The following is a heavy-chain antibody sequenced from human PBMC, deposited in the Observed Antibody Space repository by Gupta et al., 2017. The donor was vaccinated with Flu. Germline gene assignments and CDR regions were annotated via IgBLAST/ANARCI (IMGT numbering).Heavy chain of an antibody. V-gene: IGHV5-51*03. CDR1: GYSFTSYW. Sequence: EVQLVQSGAEVKKPGESLMISCKVSGYSFTSYWIGWVRQMPGKGLEWMGIIYPGDSDTRYSPSFQGQVTISADKSISTAYLQWSSLKASDTAMYYCARRTAIIQSPLGMDVWGQGTTVTVSS. CDR2: IYPGDSDT. CDR3: ARRTAIIQSPLGMDV. J-gene: IGHJ6*02. D-gene: IGHD5-18*01.